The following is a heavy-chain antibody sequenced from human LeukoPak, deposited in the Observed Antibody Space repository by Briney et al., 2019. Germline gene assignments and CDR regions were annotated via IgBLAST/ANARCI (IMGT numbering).Heavy chain of an antibody. D-gene: IGHD1-26*01. J-gene: IGHJ4*02. CDR3: ARRISGYYIDY. CDR2: IWPSDSDT. Sequence: GESLKISCKGSGYTFTNYWIGWVRQMPGKVLEWMGIIWPSDSDTRYSPSFQGQVTISADKSISTAYLQWSSLKASDTAIYSCARRISGYYIDYWGQGTLVSVSS. V-gene: IGHV5-51*01. CDR1: GYTFTNYW.